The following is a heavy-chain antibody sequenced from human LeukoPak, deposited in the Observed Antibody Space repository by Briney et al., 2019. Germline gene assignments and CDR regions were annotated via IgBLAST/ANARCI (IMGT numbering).Heavy chain of an antibody. CDR2: ISISSSYT. CDR3: ARESLSGGITMIVAGDFDI. D-gene: IGHD3-22*01. CDR1: GFTFSDYY. Sequence: PGVSLRLSCAASGFTFSDYYMSWIRQAPGKGLEWVSYISISSSYTNYADSVKGRFTISRHNAKNSLYLQMNSLRAEDTAVYYCARESLSGGITMIVAGDFDIWGQGTMVTVSS. J-gene: IGHJ3*02. V-gene: IGHV3-11*05.